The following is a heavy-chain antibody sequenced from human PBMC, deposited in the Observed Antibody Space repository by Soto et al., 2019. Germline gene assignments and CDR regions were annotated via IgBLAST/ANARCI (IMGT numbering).Heavy chain of an antibody. D-gene: IGHD1-1*01. CDR1: GFTFSSYG. Sequence: QVQLVESGGGVVQPGRSLRLSCAASGFTFSSYGMHWVRQAPGKGLEWVAVIWYDGSNKYYADSVKGRFTISRDNSKNTPYLPMNGLRAEDTAVYYCARGSPRNTDFDYWGQGTLVTVSS. CDR3: ARGSPRNTDFDY. CDR2: IWYDGSNK. J-gene: IGHJ4*02. V-gene: IGHV3-33*01.